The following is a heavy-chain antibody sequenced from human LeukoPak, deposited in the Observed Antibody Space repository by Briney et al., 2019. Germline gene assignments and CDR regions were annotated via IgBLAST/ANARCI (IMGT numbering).Heavy chain of an antibody. CDR1: GGSTSSGSYY. CDR2: IYTSGST. J-gene: IGHJ4*02. CDR3: AREFGYAVTSLDY. V-gene: IGHV4-61*02. Sequence: SQTLSLTCTVSGGSTSSGSYYWSWIRQPAGKGLEWIGRIYTSGSTHYNPSLKSRVTISVDTSKNQFSLKLSSVTAADTAVYYCAREFGYAVTSLDYWGQGTLVTVSS. D-gene: IGHD4-17*01.